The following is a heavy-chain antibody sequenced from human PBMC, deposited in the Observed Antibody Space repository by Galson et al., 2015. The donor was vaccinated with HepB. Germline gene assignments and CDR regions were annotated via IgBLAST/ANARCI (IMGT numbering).Heavy chain of an antibody. CDR1: EVTFGRYC. CDR2: ISASSSYI. CDR3: ARSAVAARPYGFDS. Sequence: SLRLSCAASEVTFGRYCVNWVRQAPGKGLEWVSSISASSSYIFYADSVKGRFFISRDNARNTLFLQMNSLTAEDTAVYYCARSAVAARPYGFDSWGHGTLVTVTS. J-gene: IGHJ5*01. D-gene: IGHD6-6*01. V-gene: IGHV3-21*06.